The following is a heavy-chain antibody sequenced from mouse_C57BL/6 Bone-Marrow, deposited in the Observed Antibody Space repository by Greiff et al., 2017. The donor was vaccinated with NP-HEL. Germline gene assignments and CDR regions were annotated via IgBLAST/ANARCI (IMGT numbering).Heavy chain of an antibody. CDR1: GYTFTDYY. Sequence: VQLQQSGAELVRPGASVKLSCKASGYTFTDYYINWVKQRPGQGLEWIARIYPGSGNTYYNEKFKGQATLTAEKSSSTAYMQLSSLTSEDSAVYFCARFWDGGGFDYWGQGTTLTVSS. J-gene: IGHJ2*01. D-gene: IGHD4-1*01. CDR3: ARFWDGGGFDY. V-gene: IGHV1-76*01. CDR2: IYPGSGNT.